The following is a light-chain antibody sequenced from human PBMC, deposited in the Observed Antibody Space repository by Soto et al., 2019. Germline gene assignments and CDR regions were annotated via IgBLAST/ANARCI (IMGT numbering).Light chain of an antibody. CDR3: QSYDSSLSGWV. CDR1: SSNIGAGYD. V-gene: IGLV1-40*01. J-gene: IGLJ3*02. CDR2: GNS. Sequence: QSVLTQPTSVSGAPGQRVTISCTGSSSNIGAGYDVHWYQQLPGRAPKLLIYGNSNRPSGVPDRFSASKSGTSASLAITGLHAEDEADYYCQSYDSSLSGWVFGGGNKLAVL.